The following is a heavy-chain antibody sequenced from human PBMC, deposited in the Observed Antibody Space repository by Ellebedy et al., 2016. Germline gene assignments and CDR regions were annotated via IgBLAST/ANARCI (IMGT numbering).Heavy chain of an antibody. CDR2: ISGSGGST. V-gene: IGHV3-23*01. CDR1: GFTFSSYA. CDR3: AKAITMVRATFDY. Sequence: GGSLRLSXAASGFTFSSYAMSWVRQAPGKGLEWVSAISGSGGSTYYADSVKGRFTISRDNSKNTLYLQMNSLRAEDTAVYYCAKAITMVRATFDYWGQGTLVTVSS. D-gene: IGHD3-10*01. J-gene: IGHJ4*02.